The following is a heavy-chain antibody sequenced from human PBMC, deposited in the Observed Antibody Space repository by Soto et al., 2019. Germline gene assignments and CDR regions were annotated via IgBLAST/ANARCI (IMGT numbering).Heavy chain of an antibody. CDR2: IYPGDSDT. V-gene: IGHV5-51*01. Sequence: PGESLKISCNGSGYSFTSYWIGWVRQMPGKGLEWMGIIYPGDSDTRYSPSFQGQVTISADKSISTAYLQWSSLKASDTAMYYCARRGRYYDILTGYYLGRNYYFDYWGQGTLVTVSS. CDR3: ARRGRYYDILTGYYLGRNYYFDY. CDR1: GYSFTSYW. D-gene: IGHD3-9*01. J-gene: IGHJ4*02.